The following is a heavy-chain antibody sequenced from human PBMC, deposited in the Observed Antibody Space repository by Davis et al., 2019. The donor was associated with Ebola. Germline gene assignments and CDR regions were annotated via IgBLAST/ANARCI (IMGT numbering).Heavy chain of an antibody. J-gene: IGHJ5*02. Sequence: GGSLRLSCAASGFTFSSYSMNWVRQAPGKGLEWVSYISSSGSTIYYADSVKGRFTISRDNAKNSLYLQMNSLRAEDTAVYYCARAVSDVTTSWFDPWGQGTLVTVSS. CDR3: ARAVSDVTTSWFDP. V-gene: IGHV3-48*04. CDR1: GFTFSSYS. D-gene: IGHD4-11*01. CDR2: ISSSGSTI.